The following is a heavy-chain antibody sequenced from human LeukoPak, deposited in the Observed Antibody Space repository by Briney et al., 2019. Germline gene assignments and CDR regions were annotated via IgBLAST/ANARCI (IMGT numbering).Heavy chain of an antibody. Sequence: SETLSLTCTVSGGSISSYYWSWIRQPPGKGLEGIGYIYYSGSTNYNPSLKSRVTISVDTSKNQFSLKLSSVTAADTAVYYCARSYGFWSGADAFDIWGQGTMVTVSS. CDR3: ARSYGFWSGADAFDI. CDR2: IYYSGST. V-gene: IGHV4-59*01. D-gene: IGHD3-3*01. CDR1: GGSISSYY. J-gene: IGHJ3*02.